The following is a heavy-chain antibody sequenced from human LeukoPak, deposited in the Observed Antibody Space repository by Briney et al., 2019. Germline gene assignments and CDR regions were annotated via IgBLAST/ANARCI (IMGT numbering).Heavy chain of an antibody. CDR1: GFTFSDYY. J-gene: IGHJ5*02. Sequence: GSLRLSCAASGFTFSDYYMSWIRQAPGKGLEWVSYISSSGSTIYYADSVKGRFTISRDNSKNTLFVQMNSLRAEDTAVYYCAREYDSSWPSWGQGTLVTVSS. CDR2: ISSSGSTI. V-gene: IGHV3-11*01. D-gene: IGHD3-22*01. CDR3: AREYDSSWPS.